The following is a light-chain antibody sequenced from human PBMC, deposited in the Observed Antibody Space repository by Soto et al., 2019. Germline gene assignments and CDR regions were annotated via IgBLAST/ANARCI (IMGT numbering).Light chain of an antibody. CDR1: QGIYNY. CDR2: AAS. Sequence: DIQMTQSPSSLSASVGDRVTITCRASQGIYNYLAWYQQKPGKAPKLLIYAASTLEAGVPSRFSGSGSGTDFTLTISSLQPEEVATYYCHKYNSALLTFGQGTRLEIK. CDR3: HKYNSALLT. V-gene: IGKV1-27*01. J-gene: IGKJ5*01.